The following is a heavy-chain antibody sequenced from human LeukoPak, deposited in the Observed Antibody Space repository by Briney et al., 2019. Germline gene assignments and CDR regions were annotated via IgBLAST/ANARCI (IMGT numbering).Heavy chain of an antibody. CDR1: GFTFSSYW. CDR2: IKQDGSEK. D-gene: IGHD2-15*01. J-gene: IGHJ4*02. V-gene: IGHV3-7*01. Sequence: GGSLRLSCAASGFTFSSYWMSWVRQAPGKGLEWVANIKQDGSEKYYVDSVKGRFTISRDNAKKSLYLQMNSLRAEDTAIYYCARDSDVHCSGGSCTNFDYWGQGTLVTVYS. CDR3: ARDSDVHCSGGSCTNFDY.